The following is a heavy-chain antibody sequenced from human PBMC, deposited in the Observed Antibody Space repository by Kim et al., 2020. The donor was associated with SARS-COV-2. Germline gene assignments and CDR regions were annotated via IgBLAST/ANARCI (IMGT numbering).Heavy chain of an antibody. J-gene: IGHJ4*02. CDR3: AKGHTFVV. CDR2: DRTV. D-gene: IGHD2-15*01. Sequence: DRTVYYAISEKGRFNIHRDNAKNSLLLEMNSLRAEDTAVYYCAKGHTFVVWGLGTLVTVSS. V-gene: IGHV3-11*04.